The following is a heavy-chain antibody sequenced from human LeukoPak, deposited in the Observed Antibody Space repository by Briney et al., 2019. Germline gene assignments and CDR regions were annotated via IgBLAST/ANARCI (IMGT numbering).Heavy chain of an antibody. V-gene: IGHV1-46*01. CDR1: GYTLTYYY. D-gene: IGHD6-13*01. J-gene: IGHJ5*02. CDR3: ARDGTHSSTWPRVSWFDP. CDR2: INPNGGST. Sequence: ASVKVSCKASGYTLTYYYMHWVRQAPGQGLEWMGVINPNGGSTTYTQKFQGRVTMTRDTSTSTVYMELSSLRSEDTAVYYCARDGTHSSTWPRVSWFDPWGQGTLVIVSS.